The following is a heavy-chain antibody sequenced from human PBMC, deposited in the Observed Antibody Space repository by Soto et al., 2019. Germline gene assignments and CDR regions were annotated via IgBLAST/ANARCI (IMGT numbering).Heavy chain of an antibody. J-gene: IGHJ4*02. CDR3: AGVYRYYYDSSGYYFDY. Sequence: ASVKVSCKASGYTFTSYGISWVGQAPGQGLEWMGWISAYNGNTNYAQKLQGRVTMTTDTSTSTAYMELRSLRSDDTAVYYCAGVYRYYYDSSGYYFDYWGQGTLVTVSS. CDR1: GYTFTSYG. V-gene: IGHV1-18*04. D-gene: IGHD3-22*01. CDR2: ISAYNGNT.